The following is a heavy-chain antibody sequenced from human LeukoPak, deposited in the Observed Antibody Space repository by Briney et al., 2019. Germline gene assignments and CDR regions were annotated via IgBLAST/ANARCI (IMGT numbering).Heavy chain of an antibody. CDR2: ISYDGSEK. Sequence: GRSLRLSCAASGFAFRTSGMHWVRQAPGKGLEWVAVISYDGSEKHNADSVKGRFTISRDNSKNMLYLEMNSLRTEDTAVYYCAKDRGGTMVRGVYYYYGMDDWGQGTTVTVSS. CDR3: AKDRGGTMVRGVYYYYGMDD. CDR1: GFAFRTSG. D-gene: IGHD3-10*01. J-gene: IGHJ6*02. V-gene: IGHV3-30*18.